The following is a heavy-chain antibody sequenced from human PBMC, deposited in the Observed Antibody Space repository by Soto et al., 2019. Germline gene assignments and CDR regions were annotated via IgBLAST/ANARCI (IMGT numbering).Heavy chain of an antibody. V-gene: IGHV1-2*04. J-gene: IGHJ3*02. D-gene: IGHD4-17*01. Sequence: SVKVSCKASGYTFTGYYMHWVRQAPGQGLEWMGWINPNSGGTNYAQKFQGWVAMTRDTSISTAYMELSRLRSDDTAVYYCASSATVTTDAFDIWGQGTMVTVSS. CDR1: GYTFTGYY. CDR3: ASSATVTTDAFDI. CDR2: INPNSGGT.